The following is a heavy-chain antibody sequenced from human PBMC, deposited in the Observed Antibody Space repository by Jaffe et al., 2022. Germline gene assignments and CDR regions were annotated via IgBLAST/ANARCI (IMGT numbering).Heavy chain of an antibody. D-gene: IGHD3-10*01. CDR3: VRSGSYYNARGDALNWFDP. V-gene: IGHV4-59*01. CDR2: IYYSGST. Sequence: QVQLQESGPGLVKPSETLSLTCTVSGGSISSYYWSWIRQPPGKGLEWIGYIYYSGSTNYNPSLKSRVTISVDTSKNQFSLKLSSVTAADTAVYYCVRSGSYYNARGDALNWFDPWGQGTLVTVSS. J-gene: IGHJ5*02. CDR1: GGSISSYY.